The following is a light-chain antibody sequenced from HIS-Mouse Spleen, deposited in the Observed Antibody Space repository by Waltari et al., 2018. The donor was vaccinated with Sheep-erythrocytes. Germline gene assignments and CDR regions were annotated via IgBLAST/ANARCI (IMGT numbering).Light chain of an antibody. J-gene: IGLJ2*01. CDR3: QAWDSSTAWNVV. CDR1: KLGDKY. CDR2: QDS. V-gene: IGLV3-1*01. Sequence: SYELTQPPSVSVSPGQTASITCSGDKLGDKYACWYQQKPGQSPVLVIYQDSKRPSGIPERFSGSNDGNTATLTISGTQAMDEADYYCQAWDSSTAWNVVFGGGTKLTVL.